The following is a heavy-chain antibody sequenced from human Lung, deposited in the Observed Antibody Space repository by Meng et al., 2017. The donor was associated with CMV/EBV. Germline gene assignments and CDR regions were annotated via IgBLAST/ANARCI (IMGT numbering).Heavy chain of an antibody. CDR3: ARVMYPGGNPYWYFDL. Sequence: SCAASGFTFSSYSMNWVRQAPGKGLEWVSSISSSSSYIYYADSVKGRFTISRDNAKNSLYLQRNSLRAEDTAIYYCARVMYPGGNPYWYFDLWGRGTLVTVSS. V-gene: IGHV3-21*01. J-gene: IGHJ2*01. CDR1: GFTFSSYS. CDR2: ISSSSSYI. D-gene: IGHD4-23*01.